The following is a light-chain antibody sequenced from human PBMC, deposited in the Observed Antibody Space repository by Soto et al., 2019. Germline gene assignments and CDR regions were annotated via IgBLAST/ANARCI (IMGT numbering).Light chain of an antibody. CDR2: AAS. Sequence: DIRMTHSPSSLSASVGDRVTITCRASQSISSYLNWYQQKPGKAPKLLIYAASSLQSGVPSRFSGSGSGTDFTLTISSLQPEDFATYYCQQSYSTPTFGQGTKVDI. J-gene: IGKJ1*01. CDR1: QSISSY. CDR3: QQSYSTPT. V-gene: IGKV1-39*01.